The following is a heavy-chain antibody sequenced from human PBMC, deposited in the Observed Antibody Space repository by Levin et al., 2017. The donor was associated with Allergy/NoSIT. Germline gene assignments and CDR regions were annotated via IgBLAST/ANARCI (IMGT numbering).Heavy chain of an antibody. CDR3: ARGEYSGSHDY. CDR1: GFTFSRYW. CDR2: INSVGSST. J-gene: IGHJ4*02. Sequence: GGSLRLSCAASGFTFSRYWMHWVRQAPGKGLVWVSRINSVGSSTTYADSVKGRFTISRDNAKNTVYLQMNSLRAEDTAVYHCARGEYSGSHDYWGQGTLVTVSS. V-gene: IGHV3-74*01. D-gene: IGHD1-26*01.